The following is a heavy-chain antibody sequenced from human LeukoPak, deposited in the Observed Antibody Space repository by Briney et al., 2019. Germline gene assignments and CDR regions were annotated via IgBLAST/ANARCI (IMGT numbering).Heavy chain of an antibody. V-gene: IGHV5-10-1*01. CDR2: IDPTDSYI. CDR3: TTRRRDGYRFDY. Sequence: GESLKISCKGAGYSFTTYWISWVRQMPGKGLEWIGMIDPTDSYIDYSPSFQGHVTISADKSVSTAYLQWSSLKASDTAMYFCTTRRRDGYRFDYWGQGTLVTVSS. CDR1: GYSFTTYW. D-gene: IGHD5-24*01. J-gene: IGHJ4*02.